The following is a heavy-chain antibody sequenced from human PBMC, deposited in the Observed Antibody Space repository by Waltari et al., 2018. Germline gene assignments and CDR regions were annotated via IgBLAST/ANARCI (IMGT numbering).Heavy chain of an antibody. CDR1: GGSISSSNW. CDR3: ARGVGTYYDFWSGYHSYYFDY. J-gene: IGHJ4*02. CDR2: IYHSGST. D-gene: IGHD3-3*01. Sequence: QVQLQESGPGLVKPSGTLSLTCAVSGGSISSSNWWSWVRQPPGKGLEWIGEIYHSGSTNYNPSLKSRVTISVDKSKNQFSLKLSSVTAADTAVYYCARGVGTYYDFWSGYHSYYFDYWGQGTLVTVSS. V-gene: IGHV4-4*02.